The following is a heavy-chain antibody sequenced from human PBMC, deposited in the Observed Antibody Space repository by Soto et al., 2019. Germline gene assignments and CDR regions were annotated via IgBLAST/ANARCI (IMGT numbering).Heavy chain of an antibody. CDR2: IIPILGIA. V-gene: IGHV1-69*08. D-gene: IGHD3-16*01. Sequence: QVQLVQSGAEVKKPGSSMKVSCKASGGTFSSYTISWVRQAPGQGLEWMGRIIPILGIANYAQKFQGRVTITADKSTSTAYMELSSLRSEDTAVYYCARELGTMMIDPWGQGTLVTVSS. J-gene: IGHJ5*02. CDR1: GGTFSSYT. CDR3: ARELGTMMIDP.